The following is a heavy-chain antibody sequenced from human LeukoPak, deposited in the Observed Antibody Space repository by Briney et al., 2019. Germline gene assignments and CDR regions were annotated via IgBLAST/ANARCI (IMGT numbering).Heavy chain of an antibody. V-gene: IGHV1-18*01. CDR3: AKVAGDRMDY. J-gene: IGHJ4*02. CDR1: GYTFATYG. Sequence: SEKVSCKASGYTFATYGLCWVRPAPGHGLAWMGWISANTGKTDYAQKFQGRVTMTTDTSTSTAYMELRSLRPDDTAVYYCAKVAGDRMDYWGQGTLLTVSS. D-gene: IGHD6-13*01. CDR2: ISANTGKT.